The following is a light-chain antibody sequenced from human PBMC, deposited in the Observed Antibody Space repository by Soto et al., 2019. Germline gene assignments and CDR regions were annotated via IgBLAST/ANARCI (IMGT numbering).Light chain of an antibody. CDR2: GAS. J-gene: IGKJ4*01. Sequence: EIVLTQSPVTLSLSPGERVTLSCRASQSVSRRYLAWYQQKAGQAPRLLISGASSRATGIPDRFSGSGSGADFTLTISRLEPEDFAVYYCQRYGSSPPTFGGGTKVEIK. V-gene: IGKV3-20*01. CDR3: QRYGSSPPT. CDR1: QSVSRRY.